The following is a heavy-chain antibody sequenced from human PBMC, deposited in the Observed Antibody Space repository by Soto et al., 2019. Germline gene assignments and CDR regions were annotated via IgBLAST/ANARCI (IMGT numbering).Heavy chain of an antibody. J-gene: IGHJ4*02. CDR3: ARDRGVVTSGSAYYFDY. D-gene: IGHD2-2*01. CDR2: ISGYNGNT. CDR1: GYTFRSYG. V-gene: IGHV1-18*01. Sequence: QVQLVQSGPEVKKPGASVKVSCKATGYTFRSYGVTWVRQAPGQGLEWMGWISGYNGNTEYAQKLQGRVTMTTDTSTSTVYMELRSLGSADTALYYCARDRGVVTSGSAYYFDYWGQGTLVTVSS.